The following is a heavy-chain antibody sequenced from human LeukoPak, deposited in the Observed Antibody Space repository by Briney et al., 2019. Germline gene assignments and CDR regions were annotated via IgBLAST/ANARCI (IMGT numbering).Heavy chain of an antibody. CDR1: GGSISSGDYY. J-gene: IGHJ4*02. Sequence: SETLSLTCTVSGGSISSGDYYWSWIRQPPGKGLEWIGYIYYSGSTYYNPYLKSRVTISVHTSKNQFSLKLSSVTAADTAVYYCARGNWGLTAWNWGQGTLVTVSS. D-gene: IGHD7-27*01. CDR3: ARGNWGLTAWN. V-gene: IGHV4-30-4*08. CDR2: IYYSGST.